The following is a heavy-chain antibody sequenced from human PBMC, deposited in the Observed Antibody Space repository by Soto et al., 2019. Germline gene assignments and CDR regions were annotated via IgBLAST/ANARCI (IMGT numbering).Heavy chain of an antibody. CDR1: GFTFSSYA. CDR3: AKDLIPFGGVIVNFYFDY. J-gene: IGHJ4*02. D-gene: IGHD3-16*02. Sequence: EVQLLESGGGLVQPGGSLRLSCAASGFTFSSYAMSWVRQAPGQGLEWVSAISGSGGSTYYADSVEGRFTISRDNSKNTLYLQMNSLRAEDTAVYYCAKDLIPFGGVIVNFYFDYGGQGTLVTVSS. CDR2: ISGSGGST. V-gene: IGHV3-23*01.